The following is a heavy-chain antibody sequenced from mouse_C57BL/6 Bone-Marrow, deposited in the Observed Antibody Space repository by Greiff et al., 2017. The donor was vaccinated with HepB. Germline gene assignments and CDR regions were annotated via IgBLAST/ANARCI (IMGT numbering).Heavy chain of an antibody. CDR2: IYPGDGDT. J-gene: IGHJ2*01. V-gene: IGHV1-82*01. D-gene: IGHD2-1*01. CDR1: GYSFSSSW. CDR3: AVYGNYDY. Sequence: VQLVESGPELVKPGASVKISCKASGYSFSSSWMNWVKQRPGKGLEWIGRIYPGDGDTNYNGKFKGKATLTADNSSSTAYMQLSSLTSEDSAVYFCAVYGNYDYWGQGTTLTVSA.